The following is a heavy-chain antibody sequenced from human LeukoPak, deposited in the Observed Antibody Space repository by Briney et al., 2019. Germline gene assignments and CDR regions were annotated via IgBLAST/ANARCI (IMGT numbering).Heavy chain of an antibody. CDR3: ARSKALRLDDIYY. CDR2: FDPEDGET. J-gene: IGHJ4*02. V-gene: IGHV1-24*01. CDR1: GYTLTELS. Sequence: GASVKVSCKVSGYTLTELSMHWVRQAPGKGLEWMGGFDPEDGETIYAQKFQGRVTITADESTSTAYMELSSLRSEDTAVYYCARSKALRLDDIYYWGQGTLVTVSS. D-gene: IGHD3-9*01.